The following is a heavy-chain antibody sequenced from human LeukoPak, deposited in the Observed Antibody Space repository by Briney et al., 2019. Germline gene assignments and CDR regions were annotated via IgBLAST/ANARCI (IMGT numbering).Heavy chain of an antibody. J-gene: IGHJ5*02. Sequence: GRSLRLSCAASGFTSSLHIMHWVRQAPGKGLEWVAVIGKNGNNEFYADSVRGRFLISRDNSKNTLHLQMNSLTPDDTAVYFCVRQSEGLDPWGQGTLLTVSS. CDR1: GFTSSLHI. V-gene: IGHV3-30*03. D-gene: IGHD5-12*01. CDR2: IGKNGNNE. CDR3: VRQSEGLDP.